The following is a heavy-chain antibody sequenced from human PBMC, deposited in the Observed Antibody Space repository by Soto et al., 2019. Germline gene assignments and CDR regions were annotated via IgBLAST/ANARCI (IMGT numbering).Heavy chain of an antibody. CDR1: GYTFTNFG. V-gene: IGHV1-18*01. D-gene: IGHD3-10*01. CDR2: ISAYNGNT. Sequence: ASVKVSCKASGYTFTNFGISWVRQAPGQGLEWMGWISAYNGNTNYAQKLQGRVTMTRDTSTSTVYMEVSSLRSEDTAVYYCSRVDPGETSPFDHWGQGTLVTVSS. J-gene: IGHJ4*02. CDR3: SRVDPGETSPFDH.